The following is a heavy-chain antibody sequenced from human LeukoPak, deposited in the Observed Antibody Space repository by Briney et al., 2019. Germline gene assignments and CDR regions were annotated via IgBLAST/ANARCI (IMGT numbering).Heavy chain of an antibody. CDR1: GFTFSNYW. D-gene: IGHD1-26*01. V-gene: IGHV3-7*01. CDR3: ARDITGSLTD. J-gene: IGHJ4*02. Sequence: GGSLRLSCVASGFTFSNYWMAWVRQAPGKGLEWVANIKQDDSKIYYVDSVKGRFTISRDNAKNSLHLEMNSLRAEDTAVYHCARDITGSLTDWGQGTLVTVSS. CDR2: IKQDDSKI.